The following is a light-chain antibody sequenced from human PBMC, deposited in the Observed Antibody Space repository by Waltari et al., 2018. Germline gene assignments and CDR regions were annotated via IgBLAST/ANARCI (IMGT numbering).Light chain of an antibody. V-gene: IGLV2-11*01. CDR3: CSYAGSDTLV. Sequence: QSALTQPRSVSGSPGQSVTISCTGTSSDVVGYNYVSWYQQHPGKAPKLMIYDVSKRPSGVPDRFSGSKSGNTASLTISGLQAEDEADYYCCSYAGSDTLVVGGGAKLTVL. CDR1: SSDVVGYNY. CDR2: DVS. J-gene: IGLJ2*01.